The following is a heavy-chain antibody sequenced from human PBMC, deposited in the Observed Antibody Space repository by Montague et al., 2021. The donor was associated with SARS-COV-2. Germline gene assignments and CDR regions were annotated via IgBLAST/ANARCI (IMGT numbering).Heavy chain of an antibody. CDR2: INHSGST. CDR1: GGSFSGYY. V-gene: IGHV4-34*01. J-gene: IGHJ4*02. Sequence: SETLSLTCAVYGGSFSGYYWSWIRQPPGKGLEWIGEINHSGSTNYNPSLRSRATISLDTSTNQFSLKLSSVTAADTAVYYCARDRYSSRLYGTKDYFDYWGQGTMVTVSS. D-gene: IGHD6-13*01. CDR3: ARDRYSSRLYGTKDYFDY.